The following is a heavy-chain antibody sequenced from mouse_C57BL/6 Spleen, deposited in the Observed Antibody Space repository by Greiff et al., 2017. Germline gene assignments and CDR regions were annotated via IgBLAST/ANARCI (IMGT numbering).Heavy chain of an antibody. Sequence: VHLVESGAELVKPGASVKISCKASGYAFSSYWMNWVKQRPGKGLERIGQIYPGDGDTNYNGKFKGKATLTADKSSSTAYMQLSNLTSEDSAVYFCATYYGSSYGFAYWGQGTLVTVSA. CDR1: GYAFSSYW. CDR3: ATYYGSSYGFAY. J-gene: IGHJ3*01. V-gene: IGHV1-80*01. D-gene: IGHD1-1*01. CDR2: IYPGDGDT.